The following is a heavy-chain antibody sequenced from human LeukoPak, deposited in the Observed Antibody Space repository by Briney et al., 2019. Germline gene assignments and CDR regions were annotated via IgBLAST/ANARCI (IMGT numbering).Heavy chain of an antibody. V-gene: IGHV1-69*13. CDR1: GGSFSSYA. CDR2: IIPIFGTA. D-gene: IGHD4-23*01. Sequence: ASVKVSCKASGGSFSSYAISWVRQAPGQGLEWMGGIIPIFGTANYAQKFQGRVTITADESTSTAYKDLRSLRSEDTAVYYCARLDYGGNSGDGYWGQGTLVTVSS. J-gene: IGHJ4*02. CDR3: ARLDYGGNSGDGY.